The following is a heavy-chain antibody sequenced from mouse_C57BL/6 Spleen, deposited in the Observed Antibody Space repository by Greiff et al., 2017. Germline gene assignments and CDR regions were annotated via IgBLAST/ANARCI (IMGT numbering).Heavy chain of an antibody. Sequence: VQLVESGAELVKPGASVKISCKASGYAFSSYWMNWVKQRPGKGLEWIGQIYPGDGDTNYNGKFKGKATLTADKSSSTAYMQLSSLTSEDSAVYFCASRSVYSNYGFDYWGQGTTLTVSS. CDR1: GYAFSSYW. CDR2: IYPGDGDT. D-gene: IGHD2-5*01. J-gene: IGHJ2*01. CDR3: ASRSVYSNYGFDY. V-gene: IGHV1-80*01.